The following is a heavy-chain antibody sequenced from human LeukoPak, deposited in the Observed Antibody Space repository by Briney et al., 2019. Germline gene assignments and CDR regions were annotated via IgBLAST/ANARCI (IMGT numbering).Heavy chain of an antibody. CDR1: GFTFSSYS. CDR3: TRDLGIAAAGTHDY. Sequence: GGSLRLSCAASGFTFSSYSMNWVRQAPGKGLEWVSYISSTSNTIQYADSVKGRFTISRDNAKNSLYLQMNSLRAEDTAVYYCTRDLGIAAAGTHDYWGQGTLVTVSS. J-gene: IGHJ4*02. CDR2: ISSTSNTI. D-gene: IGHD6-13*01. V-gene: IGHV3-48*04.